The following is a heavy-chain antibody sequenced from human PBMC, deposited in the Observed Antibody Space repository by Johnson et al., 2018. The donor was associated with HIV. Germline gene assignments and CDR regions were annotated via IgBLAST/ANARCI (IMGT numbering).Heavy chain of an antibody. J-gene: IGHJ3*02. CDR1: GFTFSDYY. D-gene: IGHD5-24*01. CDR2: IGSGGTTK. Sequence: QMLLVESGGGLVKPGGSLRLSCVASGFTFSDYYMSWIRQAPGKGLEWLSYIGSGGTTKYYTNSVKGRFTVSRDNAMNSLFLQLNSLRAEYTALYYCAREVRRWLQFDAFDIWGQGTMVTVSS. CDR3: AREVRRWLQFDAFDI. V-gene: IGHV3-11*04.